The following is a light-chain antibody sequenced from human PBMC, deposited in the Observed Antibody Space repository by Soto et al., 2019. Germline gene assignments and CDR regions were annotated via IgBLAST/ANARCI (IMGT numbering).Light chain of an antibody. CDR3: QQYSVYWT. V-gene: IGKV1-5*03. CDR1: QTITNL. CDR2: KAS. J-gene: IGKJ1*01. Sequence: DIQLTQSPSTLSASVGDRVTITCRASQTITNLLAWFQQKPGKAPEILIYKASSLQSGVPSRFSGSGSGTEFTLTISSLQPDDFATYYCQQYSVYWTFGQGTKVDIK.